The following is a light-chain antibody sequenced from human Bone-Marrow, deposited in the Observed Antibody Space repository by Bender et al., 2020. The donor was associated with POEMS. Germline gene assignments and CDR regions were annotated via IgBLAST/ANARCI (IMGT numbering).Light chain of an antibody. Sequence: QSALTQPASVSGSPGQSITISCTGTSSDVGSYKLVSWYQQYPGKAPKLMIYDVSNRPSGVSNRFSGSKSGNTASLTISGLQAEDEADYYCSSYTSSSTLVLFGGGTKLAVL. CDR3: SSYTSSSTLVL. J-gene: IGLJ2*01. CDR1: SSDVGSYKL. CDR2: DVS. V-gene: IGLV2-14*02.